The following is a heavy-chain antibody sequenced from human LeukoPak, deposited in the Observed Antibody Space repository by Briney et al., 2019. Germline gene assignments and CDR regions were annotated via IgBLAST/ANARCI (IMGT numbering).Heavy chain of an antibody. Sequence: GGSLRLSCITSGFAFSTYGMHWVRQAPGKGLEWVALIWNDGSKTYHAESVRDRFTISRDNSQNTLYLQMNSLRHEDTAVYYCARGPWLVSDITSFDYWGQGTLVTVSS. CDR3: ARGPWLVSDITSFDY. V-gene: IGHV3-33*01. D-gene: IGHD5-18*01. CDR2: IWNDGSKT. CDR1: GFAFSTYG. J-gene: IGHJ4*02.